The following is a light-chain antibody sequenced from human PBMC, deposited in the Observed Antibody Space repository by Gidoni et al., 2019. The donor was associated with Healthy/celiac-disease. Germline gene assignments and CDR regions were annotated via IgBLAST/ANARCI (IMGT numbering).Light chain of an antibody. Sequence: PGQSITISCTGTSSDVGGYNYVSWYQQHPGKAPKLMIYEVSNRPSGVSNRFSGSKSGNTASLTISGLQAEDEADYYCSSYTSSSTPVFGGGTKLTVL. CDR1: SSDVGGYNY. CDR3: SSYTSSSTPV. CDR2: EVS. J-gene: IGLJ2*01. V-gene: IGLV2-14*01.